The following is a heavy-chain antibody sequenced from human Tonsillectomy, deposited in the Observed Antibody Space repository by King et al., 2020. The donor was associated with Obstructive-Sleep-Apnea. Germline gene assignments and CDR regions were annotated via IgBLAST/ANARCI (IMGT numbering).Heavy chain of an antibody. D-gene: IGHD3-10*01. J-gene: IGHJ4*02. CDR2: ISSSSSTI. CDR3: ARERGSGSYYGGGYFDY. Sequence: VQLVESGGGLVQPGGSLRLSCAASGFTFSSYSMNWVCQAPGKGLEWVSYISSSSSTIYYADSVKGRFTISRDNAKNSLYLQMNSLRAEDTAVYYCARERGSGSYYGGGYFDYWGQGTLVTVSS. V-gene: IGHV3-48*04. CDR1: GFTFSSYS.